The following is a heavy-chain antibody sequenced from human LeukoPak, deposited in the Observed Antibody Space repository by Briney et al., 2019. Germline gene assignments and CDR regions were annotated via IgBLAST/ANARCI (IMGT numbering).Heavy chain of an antibody. J-gene: IGHJ4*02. D-gene: IGHD4-17*01. CDR1: GYTFTNYY. CDR3: TRDLLGFATTPLSD. Sequence: GASVKVSCKASGYTFTNYYMHWVRQAPGHGLEWMGWINPNRGDTNYAQKFQGRVTMTRDTSISTAFMELTRLTSDDTAAYYCTRDLLGFATTPLSDWGQGTLVTVSS. CDR2: INPNRGDT. V-gene: IGHV1-2*02.